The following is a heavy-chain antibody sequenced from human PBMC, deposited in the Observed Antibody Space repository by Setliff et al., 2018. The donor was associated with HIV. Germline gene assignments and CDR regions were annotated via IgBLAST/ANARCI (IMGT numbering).Heavy chain of an antibody. J-gene: IGHJ4*02. CDR2: INHSGST. Sequence: LTCAVYGGSFSGYYWSWIRQPPGKGLEWIGEINHSGSTNYNPSLKSRVTISVDTSKNQFSLKLSSVTAADTAVYYCARQGQLGSEWGQGTLVTVSS. D-gene: IGHD1-1*01. CDR1: GGSFSGYY. CDR3: ARQGQLGSE. V-gene: IGHV4-34*01.